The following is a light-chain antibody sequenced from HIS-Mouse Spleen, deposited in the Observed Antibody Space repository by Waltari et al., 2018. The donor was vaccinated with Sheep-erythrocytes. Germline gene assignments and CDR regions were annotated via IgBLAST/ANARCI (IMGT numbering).Light chain of an antibody. CDR1: SSDVGGYNY. Sequence: QSALTQPRPVSGSPGQSVTIPCTGTSSDVGGYNYVSRYQQHPGKAPKLMIYDVSKRPSGVPDRFSGSKSGNTASLTISGLQAEDEADYYCCSYAGSYNHVFATGTKVTVL. CDR2: DVS. CDR3: CSYAGSYNHV. V-gene: IGLV2-11*01. J-gene: IGLJ1*01.